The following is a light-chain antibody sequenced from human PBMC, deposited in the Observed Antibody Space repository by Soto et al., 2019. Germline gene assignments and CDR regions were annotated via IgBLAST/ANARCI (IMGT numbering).Light chain of an antibody. V-gene: IGKV1-9*01. J-gene: IGKJ4*01. Sequence: IQLPHPTSSLSASVVDSVTITSRASQGITSYLAWYQQKPGNAPNLLTYGASTLQSGVPSRFSGSGSGTDFTLTINSLQAEDFATYYCQQTRSYPSTFGGGTKVDI. CDR2: GAS. CDR3: QQTRSYPST. CDR1: QGITSY.